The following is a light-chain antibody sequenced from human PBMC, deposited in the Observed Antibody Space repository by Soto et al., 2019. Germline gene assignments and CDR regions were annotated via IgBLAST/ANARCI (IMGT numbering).Light chain of an antibody. CDR3: QHYHSSPFT. J-gene: IGKJ3*01. CDR2: DAS. V-gene: IGKV1-5*01. CDR1: QSISVW. Sequence: DIQMTQSPSTLSASVGDRITITCRASQSISVWLAWYQQRPGKAPKLLIHDASTLESGLPSRFSGSGSGTEFTLTISSLQPDDFATYYCQHYHSSPFTFGPGTKVHIK.